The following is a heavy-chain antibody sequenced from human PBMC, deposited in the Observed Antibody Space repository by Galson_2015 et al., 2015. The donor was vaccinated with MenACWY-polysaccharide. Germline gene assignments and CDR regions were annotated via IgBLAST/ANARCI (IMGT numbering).Heavy chain of an antibody. CDR2: VNWDGTNT. V-gene: IGHV3-43*02. Sequence: SLRLSCAASGFTFNGYAMHWVRQAPGKGLEWVALVNWDGTNTYYADSVKGRFTISRDNSKNSLYLQMNSLRTEDTALYYYAKDDSGSYPYWGQGTLVTVSS. D-gene: IGHD3-10*01. CDR3: AKDDSGSYPY. CDR1: GFTFNGYA. J-gene: IGHJ4*02.